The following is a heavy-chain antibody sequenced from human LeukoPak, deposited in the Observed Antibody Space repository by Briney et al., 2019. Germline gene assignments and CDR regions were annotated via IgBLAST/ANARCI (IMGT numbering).Heavy chain of an antibody. J-gene: IGHJ4*02. Sequence: SETLSLTCTVSGGSISSSSYYWGWIRQPPGKGLEWIGSIYYSGSTYYNPSLKSRVTISVDTSKNQFSLKLSSVTAADTAVYYCARLPVHYDILTGYPDYWGQGTLVTVSS. CDR3: ARLPVHYDILTGYPDY. CDR2: IYYSGST. D-gene: IGHD3-9*01. V-gene: IGHV4-39*07. CDR1: GGSISSSSYY.